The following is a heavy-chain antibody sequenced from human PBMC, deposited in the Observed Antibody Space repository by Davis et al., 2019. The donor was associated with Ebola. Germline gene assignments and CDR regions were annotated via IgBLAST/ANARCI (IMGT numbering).Heavy chain of an antibody. CDR1: GYTFTSYY. Sequence: ASVKVSCKASGYTFTSYYMHWVRQAPGQGLEWMGIINPSGGSTSYAQKFQGRVTMTRDTSTSTVYMELSSLRSEDTAVYYCARDPVRTLIVVVPAAKTVYGMDVWGQGTTVTVSS. D-gene: IGHD2-2*01. J-gene: IGHJ6*02. CDR2: INPSGGST. CDR3: ARDPVRTLIVVVPAAKTVYGMDV. V-gene: IGHV1-46*01.